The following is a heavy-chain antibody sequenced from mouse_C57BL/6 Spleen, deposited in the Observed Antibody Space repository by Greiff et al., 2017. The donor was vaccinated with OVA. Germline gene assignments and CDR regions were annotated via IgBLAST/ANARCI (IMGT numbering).Heavy chain of an antibody. CDR3: APRGGYDEAMDY. CDR2: IYPGDGDT. D-gene: IGHD2-2*01. V-gene: IGHV1-82*01. J-gene: IGHJ4*01. CDR1: GYAFSSSW. Sequence: QVQLKQSGPELVKPGASVKISCKASGYAFSSSWMNWVKQRPGKGLEWIGRIYPGDGDTNYNGKFKGKATLTADKSSSTAYMQLSSLTSEDSAVYFCAPRGGYDEAMDYWGQGTSVTVSS.